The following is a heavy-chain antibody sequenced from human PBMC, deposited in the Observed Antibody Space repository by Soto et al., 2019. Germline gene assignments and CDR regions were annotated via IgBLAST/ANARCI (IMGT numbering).Heavy chain of an antibody. CDR2: IYYSGST. J-gene: IGHJ3*02. V-gene: IGHV4-59*01. CDR1: GGSISSYY. D-gene: IGHD3-22*01. CDR3: ARDYLYYDSSGYYYGSPFDI. Sequence: SETLSLTCTVSGGSISSYYWSWIRQPPGKGLEWIGYIYYSGSTNYNPSLKSRVTISVDTSKNQFSLKLSSVTAADTAVYYCARDYLYYDSSGYYYGSPFDIWGQGTMVTVSS.